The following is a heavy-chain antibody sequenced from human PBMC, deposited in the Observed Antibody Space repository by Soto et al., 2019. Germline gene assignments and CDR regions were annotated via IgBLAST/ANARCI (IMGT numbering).Heavy chain of an antibody. V-gene: IGHV1-69*13. D-gene: IGHD3-22*01. CDR2: IIPIFGTA. J-gene: IGHJ6*02. CDR3: ATMTGGNSVYYYYGMDV. CDR1: VCTFSSYA. Sequence: SVNVSCKASVCTFSSYAISWVRQAPGQGLEWMGGIIPIFGTANYAQKFQGRVTITADESTSTAYMELSSLRSEDTAVYYCATMTGGNSVYYYYGMDVWGQGTKATLSS.